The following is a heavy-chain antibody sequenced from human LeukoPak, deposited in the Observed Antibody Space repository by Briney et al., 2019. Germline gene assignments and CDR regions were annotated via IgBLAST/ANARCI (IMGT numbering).Heavy chain of an antibody. J-gene: IGHJ4*02. D-gene: IGHD3-3*01. CDR1: GGSISSGDYY. CDR3: ARGSNDFWSGSDY. V-gene: IGHV4-30-4*01. CDR2: IYYSGST. Sequence: SEALSLTCTVSGGSISSGDYYWSWIRQPPGKGLEWIGYIYYSGSTYYNPSLKSRVTISVDTSKNQFSLKLSSVTAADTAVYYCARGSNDFWSGSDYWGQGTLVTVSS.